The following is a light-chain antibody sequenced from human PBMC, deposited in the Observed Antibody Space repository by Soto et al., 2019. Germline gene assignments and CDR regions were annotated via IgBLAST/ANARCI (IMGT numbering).Light chain of an antibody. J-gene: IGKJ4*01. CDR3: QQRSNWPPLT. V-gene: IGKV3-11*01. CDR1: QSVSSY. CDR2: DAS. Sequence: ESVLTQSPATLSLSPGERATLSCRGSQSVSSYLAWYQQKPGQAPRLLIYDASSRATGIPARFSGSGSGTDFTLPIGSLEPEDFAVYYCQQRSNWPPLTFGGGTKVDIK.